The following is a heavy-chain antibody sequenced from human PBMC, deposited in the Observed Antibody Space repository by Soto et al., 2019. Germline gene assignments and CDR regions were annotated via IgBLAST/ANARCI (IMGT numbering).Heavy chain of an antibody. CDR1: GFTFSDRY. D-gene: IGHD1-1*01. J-gene: IGHJ5*02. V-gene: IGHV3-72*01. CDR3: ARTGTPDP. CDR2: SRNKAATYTT. Sequence: PGGSLRLSCAASGFTFSDRYIDWVRQVPGEGLEWVGRSRNKAATYTTHYAASVRGRFTISRDDSKSSLYLQMNSLKTEDTAVYYCARTGTPDPWGQGTLVTVSS.